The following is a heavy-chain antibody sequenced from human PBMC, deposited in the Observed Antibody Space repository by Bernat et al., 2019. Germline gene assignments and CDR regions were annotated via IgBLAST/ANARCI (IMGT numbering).Heavy chain of an antibody. V-gene: IGHV3-30*02. CDR2: IRYDGSNK. CDR3: AKDGITFGGVMRSHAFDI. J-gene: IGHJ3*02. Sequence: VQLVESGGGLVQPGGSLRLSCAASGFTFSSYGMHWVRQAPGKGLEWVAFIRYDGSNKYYADSVKGRFTISRDNSKNTLYLQMNSLRAEDTAVYYCAKDGITFGGVMRSHAFDIWGQGTMVTVSS. D-gene: IGHD3-16*01. CDR1: GFTFSSYG.